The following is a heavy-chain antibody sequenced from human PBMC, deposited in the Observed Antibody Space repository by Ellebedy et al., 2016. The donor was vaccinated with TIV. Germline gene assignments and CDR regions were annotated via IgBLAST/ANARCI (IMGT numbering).Heavy chain of an antibody. CDR2: ITPNSGGT. J-gene: IGHJ6*02. V-gene: IGHV1-2*02. Sequence: ASVKVSCKASGYTFTGYYMHWARQAPGQGLEWMGWITPNSGGTNYAQKFQGRVTMTRDTSISTAYMELSRLRSDDTAVYYCAAPGLVGAIDYYYYGMDVWGQGTTVTVSS. CDR3: AAPGLVGAIDYYYYGMDV. CDR1: GYTFTGYY. D-gene: IGHD1-26*01.